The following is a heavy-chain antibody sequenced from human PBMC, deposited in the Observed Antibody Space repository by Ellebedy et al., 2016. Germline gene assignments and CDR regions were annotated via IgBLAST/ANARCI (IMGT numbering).Heavy chain of an antibody. CDR1: GFTFTSYW. CDR3: ARGTIAPPGVDY. J-gene: IGHJ4*02. Sequence: GESLKISCAASGFTFTSYWMHWVRQAPGKGLEWVANIRQDGREKFYVDSAKGRFTISRDNAENSLFLQMNSLRAEDTAVYYCARGTIAPPGVDYWGQGTLVTVSS. V-gene: IGHV3-7*03. CDR2: IRQDGREK. D-gene: IGHD6-6*01.